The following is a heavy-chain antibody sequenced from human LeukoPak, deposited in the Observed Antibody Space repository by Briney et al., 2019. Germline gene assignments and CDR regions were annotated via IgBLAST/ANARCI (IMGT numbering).Heavy chain of an antibody. J-gene: IGHJ4*02. CDR1: GGSISSGGYY. V-gene: IGHV4-31*03. CDR3: ARAGSDYYFDY. CDR2: IYYSGST. Sequence: SETLSLTCTVSGGSISSGGYYWSWIRQHPGKGLEWIGYIYYSGSTYYNPSLKSRVTISVGTSKNQFSLKLSSVTAADTAVYYCARAGSDYYFDYWGQGTLVTVSS. D-gene: IGHD2-21*01.